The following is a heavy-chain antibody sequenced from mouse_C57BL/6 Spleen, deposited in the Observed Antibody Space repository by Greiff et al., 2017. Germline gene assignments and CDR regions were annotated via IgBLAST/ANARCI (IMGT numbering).Heavy chain of an antibody. CDR2: IDPSDSYT. CDR1: GYTFTSYW. CDR3: ARGGAGTRYFDV. V-gene: IGHV1-69*01. Sequence: QVQLQQPGAELVMPGASVKLSCKASGYTFTSYWMHWVKQRPGQGLEWIGEIDPSDSYTNYNQQFKGKSTLTVDKSSSTAYMQLSSLTSEDSAVYYCARGGAGTRYFDVWGTGTTVTVSS. D-gene: IGHD4-1*01. J-gene: IGHJ1*03.